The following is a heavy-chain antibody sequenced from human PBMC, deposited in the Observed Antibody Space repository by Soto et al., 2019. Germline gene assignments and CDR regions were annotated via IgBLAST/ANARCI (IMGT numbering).Heavy chain of an antibody. CDR3: ARERRDGYKDDAFDI. CDR2: INSDGSST. CDR1: GFTFSSDW. D-gene: IGHD5-12*01. J-gene: IGHJ3*02. V-gene: IGHV3-74*01. Sequence: PGESLKISCAASGFTFSSDWMHWVRQAPGKGLVWVSRINSDGSSTSYADSVKGRFTISRDNAKNTLYLQMNSLRAEDTAVYYCARERRDGYKDDAFDIWGQGTMVTVSS.